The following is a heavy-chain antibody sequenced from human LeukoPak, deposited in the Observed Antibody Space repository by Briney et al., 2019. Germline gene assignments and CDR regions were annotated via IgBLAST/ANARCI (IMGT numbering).Heavy chain of an antibody. CDR2: ISAYNGNT. J-gene: IGHJ5*02. D-gene: IGHD3-9*01. CDR1: GYTFTSYG. Sequence: ASVKVSCKASGYTFTSYGISWVRQAPGQGLEWMGWISAYNGNTNYAQKLQGRVTITTDTSTSTAYMELRSLRFDDTAVYYCARNWFWFDPWGQGTLVIVSS. V-gene: IGHV1-18*01. CDR3: ARNWFWFDP.